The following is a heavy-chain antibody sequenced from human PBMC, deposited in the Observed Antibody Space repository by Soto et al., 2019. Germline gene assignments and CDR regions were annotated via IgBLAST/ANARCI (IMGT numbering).Heavy chain of an antibody. V-gene: IGHV1-69*13. Sequence: VASVKVSCKASGGTFSSYAISWVRQAPGQGLEWMGGIIPIFGTASYAQKLQGRVTITADESTSTAYMELSSLRSEDTAVYYCARGEGPITMIVVAVGAFDIWGQGTMVTVSS. CDR3: ARGEGPITMIVVAVGAFDI. D-gene: IGHD3-22*01. J-gene: IGHJ3*02. CDR2: IIPIFGTA. CDR1: GGTFSSYA.